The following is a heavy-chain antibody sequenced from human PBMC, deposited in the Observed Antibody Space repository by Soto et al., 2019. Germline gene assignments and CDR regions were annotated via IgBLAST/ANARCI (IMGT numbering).Heavy chain of an antibody. V-gene: IGHV1-18*01. CDR3: AREDIVVVPAHARHAFDI. J-gene: IGHJ3*02. CDR1: GYTFTSYG. CDR2: ISAYNGNT. D-gene: IGHD2-2*01. Sequence: QVQLVQSGAEVKKPGASVKVSCKASGYTFTSYGISWVRQAPGQGLEWMGWISAYNGNTNYAQKLQGRVTMTTDTSTSTAYMELRSLRSDDTAVYYCAREDIVVVPAHARHAFDIWGQGTMVTVSS.